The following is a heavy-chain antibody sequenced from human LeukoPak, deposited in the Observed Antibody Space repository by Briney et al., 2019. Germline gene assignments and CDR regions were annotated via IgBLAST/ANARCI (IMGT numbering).Heavy chain of an antibody. D-gene: IGHD6-13*01. V-gene: IGHV1-2*06. J-gene: IGHJ6*02. CDR1: GYTFTGYY. CDR3: AREYSSSWHGRRHYGMDV. CDR2: INPNSGGT. Sequence: ASVKVSCKASGYTFTGYYMHWVRQAPGQGLEWMGRINPNSGGTNYAQKFQGRVTMTRDTSISTAYMELSRLRSDDTAVYYCAREYSSSWHGRRHYGMDVWGQGTTVTVSS.